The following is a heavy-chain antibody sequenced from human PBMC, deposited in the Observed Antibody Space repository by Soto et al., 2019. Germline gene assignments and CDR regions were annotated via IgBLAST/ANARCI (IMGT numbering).Heavy chain of an antibody. J-gene: IGHJ4*02. CDR3: ARSGPGGYIDY. CDR1: GFSFTGYY. Sequence: GASVKVSCKASGFSFTGYYIHWLRQAPGQGLEWMGWINAHSGGTEYAQKFQGRVTLTRDTSIATAYLTLTSLTSDDTALYYCARSGPGGYIDYWGQGTLVTVSS. CDR2: INAHSGGT. V-gene: IGHV1-2*02. D-gene: IGHD3-22*01.